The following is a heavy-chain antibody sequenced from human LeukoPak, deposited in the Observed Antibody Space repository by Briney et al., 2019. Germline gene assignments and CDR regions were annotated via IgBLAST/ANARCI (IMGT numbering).Heavy chain of an antibody. J-gene: IGHJ5*02. CDR2: ISFDGNNV. CDR1: GFTFSTCA. V-gene: IGHV3-30-3*01. Sequence: GGSLRLSCAASGFTFSTCAMHWVRQAPDMGLEWLAMISFDGNNVNHADSVKGRFTISRDNSKNTLYLQMNSLRPEDTALYYCAREKKPRFLEWLSNWFDPWGQGTLVTVSS. CDR3: AREKKPRFLEWLSNWFDP. D-gene: IGHD3-3*01.